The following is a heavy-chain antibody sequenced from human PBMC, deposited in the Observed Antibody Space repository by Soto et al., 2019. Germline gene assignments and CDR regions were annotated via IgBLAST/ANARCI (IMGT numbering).Heavy chain of an antibody. V-gene: IGHV3-33*01. J-gene: IGHJ5*02. CDR1: RFTFSSYG. CDR3: ARSLSGSYINWFDP. Sequence: QVQLVESGGGVVQPGRSLRLSCAASRFTFSSYGMHWVRQAPGKGPEWVAVIWFDGSHIYYADSVKGRFAISRDNSKNTLYLQMDSLRAEYKAVYYCARSLSGSYINWFDPWGQGTLVTVSS. CDR2: IWFDGSHI. D-gene: IGHD3-10*01.